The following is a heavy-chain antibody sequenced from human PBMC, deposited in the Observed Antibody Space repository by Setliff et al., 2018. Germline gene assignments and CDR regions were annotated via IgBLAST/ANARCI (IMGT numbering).Heavy chain of an antibody. Sequence: GESLKISCKGSGYNFRNYWIAWVRQMPGKGLEWLGIIYPGDSDTRYSPSFQGQVRFSADKSITTAYLQWRSLKASDTAMYYCARHGTGGGFDIWGQGTMVTVSS. CDR1: GYNFRNYW. V-gene: IGHV5-51*01. D-gene: IGHD2-15*01. J-gene: IGHJ3*02. CDR3: ARHGTGGGFDI. CDR2: IYPGDSDT.